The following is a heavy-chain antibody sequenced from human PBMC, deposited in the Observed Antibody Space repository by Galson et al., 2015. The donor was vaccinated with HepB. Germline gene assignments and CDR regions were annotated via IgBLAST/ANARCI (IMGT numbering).Heavy chain of an antibody. J-gene: IGHJ3*01. V-gene: IGHV1-69*13. CDR2: TLPVVGTT. Sequence: SVKVSCKASGGAFSSYVISWVRQAPGQGLEWVGETLPVVGTTFYAQKFQGRVTVTADESTSTAYMELNSLTSEDTAVYFCASGRDGYNFAFDFWGPGTMVTVSS. CDR1: GGAFSSYV. CDR3: ASGRDGYNFAFDF. D-gene: IGHD5-24*01.